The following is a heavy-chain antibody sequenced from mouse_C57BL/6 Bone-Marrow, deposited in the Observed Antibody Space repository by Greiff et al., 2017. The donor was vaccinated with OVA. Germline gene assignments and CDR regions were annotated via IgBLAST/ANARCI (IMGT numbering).Heavy chain of an antibody. CDR2: ISDGGSYT. V-gene: IGHV5-4*01. CDR1: GFTFSSYA. Sequence: EVQLQESGGGLVKPGGSLKLSCAASGFTFSSYAMSWVRQTPEKRLEWVATISDGGSYTYYPDNVKGRFTISRDNAKNNLYLQMSHLKSEDTAMYYCARGGSSYLTYWGQGTLVTVSA. D-gene: IGHD1-1*01. J-gene: IGHJ3*01. CDR3: ARGGSSYLTY.